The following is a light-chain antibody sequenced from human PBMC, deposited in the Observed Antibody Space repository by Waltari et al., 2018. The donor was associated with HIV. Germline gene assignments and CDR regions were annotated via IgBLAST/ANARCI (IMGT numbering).Light chain of an antibody. CDR2: DVT. CDR3: CSYAGRGVI. CDR1: SSDVGGYNY. Sequence: QSALTQPRSVSGSPGQSVTISCTGTSSDVGGYNYVSWYQQHPGKAPKLLIYDVTKRPSGVPDRFSGSKSGDTASLTISGLQADDEADYYCCSYAGRGVIFGGGTDLTVL. J-gene: IGLJ2*01. V-gene: IGLV2-11*01.